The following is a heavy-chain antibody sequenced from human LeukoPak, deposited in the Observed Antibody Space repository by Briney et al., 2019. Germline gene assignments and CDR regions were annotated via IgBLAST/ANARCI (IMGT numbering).Heavy chain of an antibody. J-gene: IGHJ4*02. V-gene: IGHV3-20*04. CDR3: ASAVGAGYYFDY. Sequence: PGGYLRRSCAASGFTFDDYGMSWLRQAPGKGLEWVSGINWSGSRTGYADSVKGRFTISRDKAKNSLYLQMNSLRAEDTDFYYCASAVGAGYYFDYWGQGTLVTVPS. D-gene: IGHD1-26*01. CDR2: INWSGSRT. CDR1: GFTFDDYG.